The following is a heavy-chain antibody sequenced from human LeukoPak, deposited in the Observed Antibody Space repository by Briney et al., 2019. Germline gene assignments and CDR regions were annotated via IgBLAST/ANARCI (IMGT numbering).Heavy chain of an antibody. CDR2: INHSGGT. CDR3: ARYYYDGSGYYAEYFQY. V-gene: IGHV4-34*01. CDR1: GGSFSGYY. J-gene: IGHJ1*01. D-gene: IGHD3-22*01. Sequence: SETLSLTCAVYGGSFSGYYWSWIRQPPGKGLEWIGDINHSGGTNYNPSLKSRVTISIDTSKNHFSLKLSSVTAADTAVYYCARYYYDGSGYYAEYFQYWGQGTLVTVSS.